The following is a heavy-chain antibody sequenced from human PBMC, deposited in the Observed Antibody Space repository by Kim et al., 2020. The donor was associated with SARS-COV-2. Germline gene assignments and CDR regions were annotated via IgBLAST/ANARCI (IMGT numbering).Heavy chain of an antibody. J-gene: IGHJ4*02. V-gene: IGHV3-9*01. D-gene: IGHD6-13*01. CDR2: ISWNSGSI. CDR3: AKDRGYSSSWYGIDY. Sequence: GRSLRLSCAASGFTFDDYSMHWVRQAPGKGLEWVSGISWNSGSIGYAHSVKGRFTISRNNAKNSLYLQMNSLRAEDTALYYCAKDRGYSSSWYGIDYWGQSTLVTVSS. CDR1: GFTFDDYS.